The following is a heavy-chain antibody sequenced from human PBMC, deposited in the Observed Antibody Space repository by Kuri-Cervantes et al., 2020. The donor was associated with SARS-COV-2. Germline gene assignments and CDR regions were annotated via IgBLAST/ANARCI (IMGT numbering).Heavy chain of an antibody. J-gene: IGHJ6*02. CDR2: IIPILGIA. V-gene: IGHV1-69*04. D-gene: IGHD3-3*01. CDR3: ARDGGTYYDFWSGHHGRGMDV. Sequence: SVKVSCKASGGTFSSYAISWVRQAPGQGLEWMGRIIPILGIANYAQKFRGRVTITADKSTSTAYMELSSLRSEDTAVYYCARDGGTYYDFWSGHHGRGMDVWGQGTTVTVSS. CDR1: GGTFSSYA.